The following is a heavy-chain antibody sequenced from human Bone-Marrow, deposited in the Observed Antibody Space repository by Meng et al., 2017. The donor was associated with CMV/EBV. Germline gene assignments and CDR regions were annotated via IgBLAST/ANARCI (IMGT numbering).Heavy chain of an antibody. CDR1: EFTFSDYY. Sequence: GESLKISCAASEFTFSDYYMSWIRQAPGKGPEWLSYISGSSTTTYYADSVKGRFTISRDNAKKSLYLQMNSLRAEDTAVYYCARERFGGDCYSCHGMDVWGQGTTVTVSS. V-gene: IGHV3-11*04. J-gene: IGHJ6*02. D-gene: IGHD2-21*01. CDR2: ISGSSTTT. CDR3: ARERFGGDCYSCHGMDV.